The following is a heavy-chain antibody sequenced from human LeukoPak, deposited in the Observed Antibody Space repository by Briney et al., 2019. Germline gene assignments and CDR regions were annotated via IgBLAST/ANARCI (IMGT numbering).Heavy chain of an antibody. CDR2: IRYDGSNK. V-gene: IGHV3-30*02. J-gene: IGHJ4*02. CDR3: AKGEGQQRLIDY. Sequence: GGSLRLSCAASGFTFSSYGMHWVRQAPGKGLEWVAFIRYDGSNKYYADSVKGRFTISRDNSKNTLYLQMNSLRDEDTAVYYCAKGEGQQRLIDYWGQGTLVTVSS. CDR1: GFTFSSYG. D-gene: IGHD6-13*01.